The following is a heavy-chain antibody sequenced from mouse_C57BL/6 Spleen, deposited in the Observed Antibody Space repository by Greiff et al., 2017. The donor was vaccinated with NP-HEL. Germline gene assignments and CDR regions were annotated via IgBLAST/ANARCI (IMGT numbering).Heavy chain of an antibody. V-gene: IGHV5-17*01. J-gene: IGHJ4*01. CDR2: ISSGSSTI. D-gene: IGHD2-1*01. CDR1: GFTFSDYG. Sequence: EVHLVESGGGLVKPGGSLKLSCAASGFTFSDYGMHWVRQAPEKGLEWVAYISSGSSTIYYADTVKGRFTISRDNAKNTLFLQMTSLRSEDTAMYYCARYGNYAMDYWGQGTSVTVSS. CDR3: ARYGNYAMDY.